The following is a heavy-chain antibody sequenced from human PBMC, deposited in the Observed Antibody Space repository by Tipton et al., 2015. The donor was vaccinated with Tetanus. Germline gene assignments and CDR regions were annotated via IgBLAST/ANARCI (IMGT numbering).Heavy chain of an antibody. V-gene: IGHV3-7*01. CDR1: EFSFSSYA. D-gene: IGHD3-10*01. CDR3: ARAYYYGSMYYFDY. Sequence: SLRLSCAASEFSFSSYAMTWVRQAPGKGLEWVANIKQDGSEKYYVDSVKGRFSISRDNARNSVYLQMNSLRAEDTAVYYCARAYYYGSMYYFDYWGQGTLVTVSS. J-gene: IGHJ4*02. CDR2: IKQDGSEK.